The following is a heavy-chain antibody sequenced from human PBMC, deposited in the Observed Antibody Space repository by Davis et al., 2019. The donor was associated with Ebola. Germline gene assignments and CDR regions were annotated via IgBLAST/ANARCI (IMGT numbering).Heavy chain of an antibody. CDR3: ARSVFFDSTGYYVHWYYDL. J-gene: IGHJ2*01. CDR2: AYYGGRT. D-gene: IGHD3-22*01. CDR1: SGSMRNHY. V-gene: IGHV4-59*11. Sequence: SETLSLTCTVSSGSMRNHYWSWIRQSPGKGLEWIGYAYYGGRTDYNPSLKSRALISVDTSKNHFSLNLSSVTAADTANYYCARSVFFDSTGYYVHWYYDLWGRGTLVTVSS.